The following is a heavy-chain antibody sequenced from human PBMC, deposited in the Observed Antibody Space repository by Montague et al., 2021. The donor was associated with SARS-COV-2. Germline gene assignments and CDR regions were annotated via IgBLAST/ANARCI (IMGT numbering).Heavy chain of an antibody. Sequence: SETLSLTCTVSGYSISSGYCWGWIRQPPGKGLEWIGSICHSGSSPNNPSFKTRVAMSLDTSKNQFSLRLSSVTAADTPVYYCARHYSATLPAVYWGQGTLVTVSS. D-gene: IGHD2-15*01. CDR1: GYSISSGYC. V-gene: IGHV4-38-2*02. CDR3: ARHYSATLPAVY. J-gene: IGHJ4*02. CDR2: ICHSGSS.